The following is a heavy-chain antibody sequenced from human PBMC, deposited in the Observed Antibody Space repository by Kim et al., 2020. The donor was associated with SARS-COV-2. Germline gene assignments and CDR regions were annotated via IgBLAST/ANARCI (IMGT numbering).Heavy chain of an antibody. Sequence: ASVKVSCKASGYTFTSYGISWVRQAPGQGLEWMGWISAYNGNTNYAQKLQGRVTMTTDPSTSTAYMELRSLRSDDTAVYYCERDGGQWLDYGMDVWGQGTTVTVSS. CDR2: ISAYNGNT. CDR1: GYTFTSYG. CDR3: ERDGGQWLDYGMDV. J-gene: IGHJ6*02. D-gene: IGHD6-19*01. V-gene: IGHV1-18*04.